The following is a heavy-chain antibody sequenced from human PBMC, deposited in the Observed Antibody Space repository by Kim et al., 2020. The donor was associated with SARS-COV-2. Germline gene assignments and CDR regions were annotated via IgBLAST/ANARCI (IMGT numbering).Heavy chain of an antibody. D-gene: IGHD4-17*01. V-gene: IGHV3-53*01. J-gene: IGHJ4*02. Sequence: GGSLRLSCAASGFTVSSNYMSWVRQAPGKGLEWVSVIYSGGSTYYADSVKGRFTISRDNSKNTLYLQMNSLRAEDTAVYYCARNGDYADIDYWGQGTLVTVSS. CDR2: IYSGGST. CDR1: GFTVSSNY. CDR3: ARNGDYADIDY.